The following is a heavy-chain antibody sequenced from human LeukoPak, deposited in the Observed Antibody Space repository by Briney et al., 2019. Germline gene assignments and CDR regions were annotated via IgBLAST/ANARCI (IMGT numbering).Heavy chain of an antibody. J-gene: IGHJ4*02. CDR2: ISGSGGST. CDR1: GFTFSSYA. D-gene: IGHD3-16*02. V-gene: IGHV3-23*01. Sequence: PGGSLRLSCAASGFTFSSYAMSWVRQAPGKGLEWISAISGSGGSTYYADSVKGRFTISRDNSKNTLYLQMNSLRAEDTAVYYCAKDLGIDYVWGSYRPDYWGQRTLVTVSS. CDR3: AKDLGIDYVWGSYRPDY.